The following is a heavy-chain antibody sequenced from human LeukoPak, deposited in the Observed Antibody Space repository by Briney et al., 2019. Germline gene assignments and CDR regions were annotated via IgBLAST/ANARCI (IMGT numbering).Heavy chain of an antibody. D-gene: IGHD2-15*01. CDR3: ARPGLAYSRDAFDI. CDR1: GYTFTSYW. Sequence: GESLKISCKGSGYTFTSYWIGWVRQMPGKGLEWMGIIYPGDSDTRYRPSFQGQVTISADKSISTAYLQWSSLKATDTAMYYCARPGLAYSRDAFDIWGQGTMVTVSS. CDR2: IYPGDSDT. J-gene: IGHJ3*02. V-gene: IGHV5-51*01.